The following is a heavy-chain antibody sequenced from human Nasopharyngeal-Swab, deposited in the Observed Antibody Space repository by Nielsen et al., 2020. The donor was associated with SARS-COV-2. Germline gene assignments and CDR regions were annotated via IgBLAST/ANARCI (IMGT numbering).Heavy chain of an antibody. CDR2: VKQDGSEK. J-gene: IGHJ6*02. D-gene: IGHD2-2*01. CDR3: AREICTRITCFDYGMDV. Sequence: WIRQPPGQGLEWVASVKQDGSEKYSVDSVRGRFTISRDNTKNSVYLQMSNLRAEDTAVYYCAREICTRITCFDYGMDVWGQGTTVTVSS. V-gene: IGHV3-7*01.